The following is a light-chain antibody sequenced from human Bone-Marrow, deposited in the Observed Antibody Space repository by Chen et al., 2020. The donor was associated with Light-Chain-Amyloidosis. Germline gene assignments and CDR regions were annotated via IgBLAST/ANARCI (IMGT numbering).Light chain of an antibody. Sequence: DIVVTQSLDSLAVSLGDRTTINCKSSQGVLSSANNKNYLAWYQQKPGQPPKLLIYWASFRESGVPDRFSGSGSGTDFSLTISSLQAEDVAVYYCQQYHSTPFTFGGGTKVEI. CDR2: WAS. CDR3: QQYHSTPFT. CDR1: QGVLSSANNKNY. J-gene: IGKJ4*01. V-gene: IGKV4-1*01.